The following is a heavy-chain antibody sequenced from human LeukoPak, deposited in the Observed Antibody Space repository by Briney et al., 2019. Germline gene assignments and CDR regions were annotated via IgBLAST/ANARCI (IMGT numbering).Heavy chain of an antibody. Sequence: GASVTVSCMPFGYSFTGYHLHWVRQAPRQGLEWMGWVNPKTGGTNYSRKFQGRITMTRDTSINTVNMELSRLTSDDTGVYYCAREFSSKLEWLAYVTGDDAFDVWGQGTMITVS. J-gene: IGHJ3*01. CDR1: GYSFTGYH. V-gene: IGHV1-2*02. CDR2: VNPKTGGT. D-gene: IGHD3-3*01. CDR3: AREFSSKLEWLAYVTGDDAFDV.